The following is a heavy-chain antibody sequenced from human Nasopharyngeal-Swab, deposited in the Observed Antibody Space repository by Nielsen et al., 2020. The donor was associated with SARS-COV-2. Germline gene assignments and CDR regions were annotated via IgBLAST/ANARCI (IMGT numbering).Heavy chain of an antibody. CDR2: ISSSSSYI. D-gene: IGHD3-10*01. CDR3: ARDLDYYGSGTNGMDV. J-gene: IGHJ6*02. V-gene: IGHV3-21*01. Sequence: WIRQPPGKGLEWVSSISSSSSYIHYAESVKGRFTISRDNAKNSLYLQMNSLRAEDTAVYYCARDLDYYGSGTNGMDVWGQGTTVTVSS.